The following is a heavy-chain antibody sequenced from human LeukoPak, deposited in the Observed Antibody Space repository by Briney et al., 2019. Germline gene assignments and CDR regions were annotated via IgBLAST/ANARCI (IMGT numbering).Heavy chain of an antibody. CDR2: MYHSGNT. CDR1: GSSISSAYY. D-gene: IGHD5-18*01. CDR3: ARVVTDYFDY. Sequence: PSETLSLTCTVSGSSISSAYYWGWIRQPPGKGLEWIGNMYHSGNTYYNPSLKSRVTISVDTSKNQFSLKLSSVTAADTAVYYCARVVTDYFDYWGQGTLVTVSS. V-gene: IGHV4-38-2*02. J-gene: IGHJ4*02.